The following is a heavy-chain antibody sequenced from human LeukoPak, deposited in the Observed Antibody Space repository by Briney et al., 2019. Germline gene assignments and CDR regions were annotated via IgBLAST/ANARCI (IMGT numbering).Heavy chain of an antibody. CDR1: GYTFTDYY. Sequence: GASVKVSCKASGYTFTDYYMHWVRQAPGQGLEWMGWISPNSGGTNYAQNFQGRVTMTRDTSISTAYMELSRLRSDDTAVYYCARDPVLRYFDWLYYFDYWGQGTLVTVSS. D-gene: IGHD3-9*01. J-gene: IGHJ4*02. CDR3: ARDPVLRYFDWLYYFDY. V-gene: IGHV1-2*02. CDR2: ISPNSGGT.